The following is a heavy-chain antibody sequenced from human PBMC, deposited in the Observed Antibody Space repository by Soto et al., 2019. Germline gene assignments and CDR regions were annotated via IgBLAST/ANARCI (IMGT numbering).Heavy chain of an antibody. CDR3: ASSNYNYAMDV. D-gene: IGHD4-4*01. V-gene: IGHV1-24*01. Sequence: ASVKVSCKVSGFALTALSMHWVRQAPGKGLERMGRFDPEDGERVYEQKFQGRVTMTEDTSTDTAYMELSSLRSADTALYYCASSNYNYAMDVWGQGTTVTV. CDR1: GFALTALS. J-gene: IGHJ6*02. CDR2: FDPEDGER.